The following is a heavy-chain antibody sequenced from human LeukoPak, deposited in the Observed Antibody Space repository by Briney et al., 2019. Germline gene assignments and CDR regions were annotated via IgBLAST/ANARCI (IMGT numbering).Heavy chain of an antibody. CDR2: ISAYNGNT. CDR1: GYTFTSYG. D-gene: IGHD6-13*01. Sequence: ASVKVSCKASGYTFTSYGISWVRQAPGQGLEWMGWISAYNGNTNYAQKLQGRVTMTTDTSTSTAYMELRSLRSDDTAVYYCARDPAAYTTSAFDYWGQGTLVTVSS. J-gene: IGHJ4*02. V-gene: IGHV1-18*01. CDR3: ARDPAAYTTSAFDY.